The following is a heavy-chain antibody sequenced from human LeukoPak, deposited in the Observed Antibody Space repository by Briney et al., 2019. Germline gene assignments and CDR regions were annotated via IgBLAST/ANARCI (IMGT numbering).Heavy chain of an antibody. Sequence: GRSLRLSCAASGFTFSSDGMHWVRQAPGKGLEWVAVISYDGSNKYYADSVKGRFTISRDNSKNTLYLQMNSLRAEDTAVYYCAKSQYRGYGMDVWGQGTTVTVSS. V-gene: IGHV3-30*18. D-gene: IGHD2-2*01. CDR2: ISYDGSNK. CDR3: AKSQYRGYGMDV. CDR1: GFTFSSDG. J-gene: IGHJ6*02.